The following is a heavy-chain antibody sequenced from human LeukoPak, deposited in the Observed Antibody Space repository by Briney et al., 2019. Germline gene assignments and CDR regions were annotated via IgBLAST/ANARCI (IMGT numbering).Heavy chain of an antibody. Sequence: HSGGSLRLSCTASGFTFGDYVINWVRRAPGKGLEWVGFIRSKAYGGTTEYAASVKGRFTISRDDSKSIAYLQMNSLKTEDTAVYYCTRRGMVGATARGWGQGTLVTVSS. V-gene: IGHV3-49*04. D-gene: IGHD1-26*01. CDR2: IRSKAYGGTT. CDR3: TRRGMVGATARG. CDR1: GFTFGDYV. J-gene: IGHJ4*02.